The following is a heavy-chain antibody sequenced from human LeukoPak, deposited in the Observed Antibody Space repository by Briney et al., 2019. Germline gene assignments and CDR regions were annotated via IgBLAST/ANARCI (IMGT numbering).Heavy chain of an antibody. Sequence: KPPETLSLTCTVSGGSISSSSYYWGWIRQPPGKGLEWIGSIYYSGGTYYNPSLKSRVTISVDTSKNQFSLKLSSVTAADTAVYYCARDYGGNFGGDAFDIWGQGTMVTVSS. D-gene: IGHD4-23*01. CDR1: GGSISSSSYY. CDR2: IYYSGGT. V-gene: IGHV4-39*02. J-gene: IGHJ3*02. CDR3: ARDYGGNFGGDAFDI.